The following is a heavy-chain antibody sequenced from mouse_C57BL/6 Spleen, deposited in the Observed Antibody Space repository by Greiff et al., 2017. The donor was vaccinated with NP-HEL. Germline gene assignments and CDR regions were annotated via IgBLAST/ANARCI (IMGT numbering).Heavy chain of an antibody. CDR1: GFTFSDYY. CDR3: ARDGYYGSFYYYAMDY. V-gene: IGHV5-16*01. Sequence: EVMLVESEGGLVQPGSSMKLSCTASGFTFSDYYMAWVRQVPEKGLEWVANINYDGSSTYYLDSLKSRFIISRDNAKNILYLQMSSLKSEDTATYYCARDGYYGSFYYYAMDYWGQGTSVTVSS. D-gene: IGHD1-1*01. CDR2: INYDGSST. J-gene: IGHJ4*01.